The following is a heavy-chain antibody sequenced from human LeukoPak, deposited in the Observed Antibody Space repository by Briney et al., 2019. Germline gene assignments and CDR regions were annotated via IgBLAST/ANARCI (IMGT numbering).Heavy chain of an antibody. J-gene: IGHJ4*02. Sequence: PGGSLRLSCAASGFTFSSSVMSWVRQAPGRGLEWVSVIYSGGYTYYAGSVKGRFTISRDNSKNTLYLQMNSLRADDTAVYYCASAIGSIWYEFDYWGQGTLVTVSS. V-gene: IGHV3-53*01. CDR3: ASAIGSIWYEFDY. D-gene: IGHD6-13*01. CDR2: IYSGGYT. CDR1: GFTFSSSV.